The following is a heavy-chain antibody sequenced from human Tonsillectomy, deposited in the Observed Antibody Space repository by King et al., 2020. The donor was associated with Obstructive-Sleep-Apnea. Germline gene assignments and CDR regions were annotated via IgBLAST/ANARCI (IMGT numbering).Heavy chain of an antibody. J-gene: IGHJ3*02. V-gene: IGHV3-23*04. CDR1: GFTFSSYA. CDR3: AKQRPLIVVVVAAETDAFDI. D-gene: IGHD2-15*01. CDR2: ISGSGGST. Sequence: VQLVESGGGLVQPGGSLRLSCAASGFTFSSYAMSWVRQAPGKGLEWVSAISGSGGSTYYADSVKGRFTISRDNSKNTLYLQMNSLRAEDTAVYYCAKQRPLIVVVVAAETDAFDIWGQGTMVTVSS.